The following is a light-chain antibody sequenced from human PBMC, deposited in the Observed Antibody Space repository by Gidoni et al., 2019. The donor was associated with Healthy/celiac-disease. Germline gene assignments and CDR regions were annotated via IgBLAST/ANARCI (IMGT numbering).Light chain of an antibody. CDR1: QDISNY. Sequence: DIQMTQSPSSLSASVGDRVTITCQASQDISNYLNWYQQKPGKAPKLLYYDASNLETGVPSRFSGSGSGTDFTFTISSLQPEDIATYYCQQYDNLPWTFXQXTKVXIK. V-gene: IGKV1-33*01. J-gene: IGKJ1*01. CDR2: DAS. CDR3: QQYDNLPWT.